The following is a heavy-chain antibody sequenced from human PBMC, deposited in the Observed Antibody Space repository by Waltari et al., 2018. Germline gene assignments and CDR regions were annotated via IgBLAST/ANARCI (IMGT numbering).Heavy chain of an antibody. CDR2: INWNGGNM. D-gene: IGHD5-12*01. CDR3: AREFAGGYVFDL. CDR1: GFTFDEHA. J-gene: IGHJ4*02. V-gene: IGHV3-9*01. Sequence: DVQLVESGGGLVQPGRSLTLSCVASGFTFDEHAMHWVRHVPGKGLEWVSNINWNGGNMDYSDSVKGRFTISRDNAKNSLYLQMNSLRGDDTALYYCAREFAGGYVFDLWGQGTLVTVSS.